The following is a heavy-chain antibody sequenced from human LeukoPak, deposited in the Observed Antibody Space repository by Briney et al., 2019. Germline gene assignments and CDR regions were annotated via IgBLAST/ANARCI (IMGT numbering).Heavy chain of an antibody. CDR1: GGTFSSYA. V-gene: IGHV1-69*04. CDR2: IIPILGIA. CDR3: ARDRLYSHGRKYYFDY. J-gene: IGHJ4*02. Sequence: SVKVSCKASGGTFSSYAIRWVRQAPGQGLEWMGRIIPILGIANYAQKFQGRVTITADKSTSTAYMELSSLRSEDTAVYYCARDRLYSHGRKYYFDYWGQGTLVTVSS. D-gene: IGHD2-2*02.